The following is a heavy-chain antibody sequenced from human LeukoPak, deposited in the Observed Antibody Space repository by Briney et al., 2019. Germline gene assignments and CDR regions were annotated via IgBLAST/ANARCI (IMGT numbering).Heavy chain of an antibody. D-gene: IGHD1-26*01. V-gene: IGHV3-23*01. CDR3: ADAIVGAPAQY. CDR1: GLTFSDYV. Sequence: GGSLRPSCAASGLTFSDYVMSWVRQAPGKGLESVSGISVSAGSTHYADSVKGRFTISRDNSRNTLYLQMNSLRAEDTAVYYCADAIVGAPAQYWGQGTLVTVSS. CDR2: ISVSAGST. J-gene: IGHJ4*02.